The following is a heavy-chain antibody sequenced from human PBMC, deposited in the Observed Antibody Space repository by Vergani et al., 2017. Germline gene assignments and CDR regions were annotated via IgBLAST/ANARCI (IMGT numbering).Heavy chain of an antibody. CDR1: GASVSRGTYY. J-gene: IGHJ6*03. CDR2: MYTSGHT. CDR3: ARASHCINCYSEGPNGPGYYYMDV. Sequence: QVQLQESGPGLLKPSQTLSLTCTVSGASVSRGTYYWTWIRQPAGKKLEWIVRMYTSGHTIYNPSLESRVTMSVDTSKNQFSLQLSSVTGADTAVYYCARASHCINCYSEGPNGPGYYYMDVWGKGTTVTVSS. V-gene: IGHV4-61*02. D-gene: IGHD2-21*01.